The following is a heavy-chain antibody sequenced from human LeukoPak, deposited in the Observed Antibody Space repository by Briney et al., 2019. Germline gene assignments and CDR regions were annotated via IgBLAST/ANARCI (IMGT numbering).Heavy chain of an antibody. D-gene: IGHD5-12*01. V-gene: IGHV3-23*01. CDR2: ISGSGGST. CDR1: GFTFNNYG. J-gene: IGHJ2*01. CDR3: ARVRKYSGYYSWYFDL. Sequence: GGTLRLSCAASGFTFNNYGMSWVRQAPGKGLEWVSAISGSGGSTYYADSVKGRFTISRDNSKNTLYLQMNSLRAGDTAVYYCARVRKYSGYYSWYFDLWGRGTLVTVSS.